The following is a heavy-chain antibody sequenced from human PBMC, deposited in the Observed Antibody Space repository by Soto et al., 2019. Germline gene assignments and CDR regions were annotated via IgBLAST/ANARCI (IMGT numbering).Heavy chain of an antibody. D-gene: IGHD6-13*01. J-gene: IGHJ6*02. Sequence: QVQLVQSGAEVKKPGSSVKVSCKASGGTFSSYAISWVRQAPGQGLEWMGGIIPIFGTANYAQKFQGRVTITADESTSTAYMELSSLRPEDTAVYYCARDIAAAGTRYYYYYGMDVWGQGTTVTVSS. CDR1: GGTFSSYA. CDR3: ARDIAAAGTRYYYYYGMDV. V-gene: IGHV1-69*01. CDR2: IIPIFGTA.